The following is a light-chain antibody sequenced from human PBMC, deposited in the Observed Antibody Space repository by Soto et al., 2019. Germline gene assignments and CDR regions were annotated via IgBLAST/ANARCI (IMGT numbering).Light chain of an antibody. CDR3: QQYGSSTET. V-gene: IGKV1-39*01. Sequence: DIQMTQSPSSLSASVGDRVTVTCRASQSISSYLNWYQQKPGKAPKLLIYAASSLQSGVPSRFSGSGSGTDFTLTISRLEPEDFAVYYCQQYGSSTETFGQGTKVDIK. CDR2: AAS. CDR1: QSISSY. J-gene: IGKJ1*01.